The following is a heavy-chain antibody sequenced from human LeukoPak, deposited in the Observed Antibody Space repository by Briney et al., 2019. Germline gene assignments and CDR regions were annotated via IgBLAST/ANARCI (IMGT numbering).Heavy chain of an antibody. CDR3: ARDAKYDYGGDIGAFDV. V-gene: IGHV3-74*01. J-gene: IGHJ3*01. D-gene: IGHD4-23*01. CDR2: ISSDGSSI. CDR1: GFTFSSNG. Sequence: GGSLSLSSAAYGFTFSSNGMHWVRQAPGKGLVWVSRISSDGSSISYADFEKGRFTISRDSAKNTLYLRMNSLRAEDTAVYYCARDAKYDYGGDIGAFDVWGQGTMVTVSS.